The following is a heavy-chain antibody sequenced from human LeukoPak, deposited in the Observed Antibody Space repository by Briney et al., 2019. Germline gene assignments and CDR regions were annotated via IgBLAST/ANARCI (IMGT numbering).Heavy chain of an antibody. J-gene: IGHJ1*01. Sequence: ASVKVSCKASGYTFTDYYIHWVRQAPGQGPEWMGWLNSESGGAKYAQRFQARVTMTRDTSISAAYMELTRLRSDATAMYYCARGGPTPRNVVVAAREYLQHWGQGSLVTVSS. D-gene: IGHD2-21*02. CDR3: ARGGPTPRNVVVAAREYLQH. CDR2: LNSESGGA. V-gene: IGHV1-2*02. CDR1: GYTFTDYY.